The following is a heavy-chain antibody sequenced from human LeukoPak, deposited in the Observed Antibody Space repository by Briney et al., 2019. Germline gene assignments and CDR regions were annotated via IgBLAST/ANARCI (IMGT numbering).Heavy chain of an antibody. J-gene: IGHJ4*02. V-gene: IGHV1-2*06. CDR1: GYTFTGYY. Sequence: WASVKVSCKASGYTFTGYYMHWVRQAPGQGLEWMGRINPNSGGTNYAQKFQGRVTMTRDTSISTAYMELSRLRSDDTAVYYCAREDLPSGYSYGYYYWGQGTLVTVSS. D-gene: IGHD5-18*01. CDR3: AREDLPSGYSYGYYY. CDR2: INPNSGGT.